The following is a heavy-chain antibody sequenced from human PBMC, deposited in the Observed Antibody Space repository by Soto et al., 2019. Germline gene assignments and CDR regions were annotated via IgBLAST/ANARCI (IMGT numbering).Heavy chain of an antibody. D-gene: IGHD4-17*01. Sequence: QVQLVQSGAEVKKPGASVKVSCKASGYTFTAYYMHWVRQAPGQGLEWMGWLNPDSGGTHYAQKFQGRVTMTRDTSINTAYMEVSRLRSDDTAVYYCARDPQTLYGDYVWLYFDLWGRGTLVTVSS. CDR1: GYTFTAYY. CDR2: LNPDSGGT. CDR3: ARDPQTLYGDYVWLYFDL. V-gene: IGHV1-2*02. J-gene: IGHJ2*01.